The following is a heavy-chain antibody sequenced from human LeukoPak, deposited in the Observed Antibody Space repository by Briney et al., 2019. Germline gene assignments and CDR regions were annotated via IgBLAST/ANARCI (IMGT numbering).Heavy chain of an antibody. D-gene: IGHD3-10*01. CDR1: GYTFTSYY. CDR3: AGGIGEYYYYMDV. V-gene: IGHV1-46*01. J-gene: IGHJ6*03. Sequence: GASVKVSCKASGYTFTSYYMHWVRQAPGQGLEWMGIINPSGGSTSYAQKFQGRVTMTRDMSTSTVYMELSSLRSEDTAVYYGAGGIGEYYYYMDVWGKGTTVTVSS. CDR2: INPSGGST.